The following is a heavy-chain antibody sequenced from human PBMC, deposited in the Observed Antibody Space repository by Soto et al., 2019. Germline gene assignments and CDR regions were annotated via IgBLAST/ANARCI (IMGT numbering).Heavy chain of an antibody. D-gene: IGHD6-6*01. Sequence: QVQLVQSGAEVKKPGASVKVSCKASGYTFTSYGISWVRQAPGQGLAWMGWIGAYNGNTNYAHKLQGRVTMTTDTSTGTAYMELSSLSSDDSAVSYCAIEIWVGSSGIRYYYYYGMDVSFQGTTVTVFS. J-gene: IGHJ6*02. CDR3: AIEIWVGSSGIRYYYYYGMDV. CDR1: GYTFTSYG. V-gene: IGHV1-18*04. CDR2: IGAYNGNT.